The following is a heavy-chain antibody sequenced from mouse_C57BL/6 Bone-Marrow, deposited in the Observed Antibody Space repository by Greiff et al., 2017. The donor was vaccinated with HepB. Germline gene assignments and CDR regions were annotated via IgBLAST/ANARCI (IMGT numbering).Heavy chain of an antibody. V-gene: IGHV2-6*01. CDR1: GFSLTSYG. Sequence: VQLQQSGPGLVAPSQSLSITCTVSGFSLTSYGVDWVRQSPEKGLEWLGVIWGVGSTNYNSALKSRLSISKDNSKSQVFLKMNSLQTDDTAMYYCAIIYYDYDGYYAMDYWGQGTSVTVSS. J-gene: IGHJ4*01. D-gene: IGHD2-4*01. CDR3: AIIYYDYDGYYAMDY. CDR2: IWGVGST.